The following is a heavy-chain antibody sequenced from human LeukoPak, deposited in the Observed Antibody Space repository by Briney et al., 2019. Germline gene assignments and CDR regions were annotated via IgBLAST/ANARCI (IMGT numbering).Heavy chain of an antibody. Sequence: PSETLSLTCAVYGGSFSGYYWSWIRQPPGKGLVWSGEINHSGSTNYNPSLKSRVTISVDTSKNQFSLKLSSVTAADTAVYYCARAIFATFNYGMDVWGQGNTVTVSS. J-gene: IGHJ6*02. D-gene: IGHD3-16*01. CDR1: GGSFSGYY. CDR2: INHSGST. V-gene: IGHV4-34*01. CDR3: ARAIFATFNYGMDV.